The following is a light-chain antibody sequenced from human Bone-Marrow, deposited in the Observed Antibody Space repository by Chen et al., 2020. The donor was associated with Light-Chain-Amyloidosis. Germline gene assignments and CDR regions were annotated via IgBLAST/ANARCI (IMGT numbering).Light chain of an antibody. CDR3: QQYNNWPPI. V-gene: IGKV3-15*01. J-gene: IGKJ3*01. Sequence: ELVLTQSPATLSVSPGERATLSCRASQSVSSNLAWYQHKPGQAPRLLIYGASTRATGIPARFSGSGSGTEFTLTISSLQSEDFAVYYCQQYNNWPPIFGPGTKVDVK. CDR1: QSVSSN. CDR2: GAS.